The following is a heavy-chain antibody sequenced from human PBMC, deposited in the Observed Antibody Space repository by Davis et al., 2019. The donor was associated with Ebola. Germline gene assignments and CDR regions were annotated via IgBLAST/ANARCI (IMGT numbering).Heavy chain of an antibody. D-gene: IGHD3-3*01. V-gene: IGHV3-21*01. CDR1: EFTFSSYS. CDR3: ARSSYDFWSGYPPDY. Sequence: GESLKISCAASEFTFSSYSMNWVRQAPGKGLEWVSSVSSSSSYIYYADSVKGRFTISRDNAKNSLYLQMNSLRAEDTAVYYCARSSYDFWSGYPPDYWGQGTLVTVSS. J-gene: IGHJ4*02. CDR2: VSSSSSYI.